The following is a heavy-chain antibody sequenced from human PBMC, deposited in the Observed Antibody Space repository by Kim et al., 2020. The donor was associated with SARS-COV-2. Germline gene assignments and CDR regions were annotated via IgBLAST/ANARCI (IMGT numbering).Heavy chain of an antibody. D-gene: IGHD5-18*01. CDR3: ANLYSYGHMVDY. J-gene: IGHJ4*02. CDR1: GFTFSSYG. V-gene: IGHV3-30*18. Sequence: GGSLRLSCAASGFTFSSYGMHWVRQAPGKGLEWVAVISYDGSNKYYADSVKGRFTISRDNSKNTLYLQMNSLRAEDTAVYYCANLYSYGHMVDYWGQGTLVTVSS. CDR2: ISYDGSNK.